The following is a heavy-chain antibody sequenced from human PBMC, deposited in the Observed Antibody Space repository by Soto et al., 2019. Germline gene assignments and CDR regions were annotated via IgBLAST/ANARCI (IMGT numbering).Heavy chain of an antibody. CDR1: GGSISSYY. CDR3: AREDSLGVVAAKIDAFDI. CDR2: IYTSGST. V-gene: IGHV4-4*07. Sequence: SETLSLTCTVSGGSISSYYWSWIRQPAGKGLEWIGRIYTSGSTNYNPSLKSRVTMPVDTSKNQFSLKLSSVTAADTAVYYCAREDSLGVVAAKIDAFDIWGQGTMVT. J-gene: IGHJ3*02. D-gene: IGHD2-15*01.